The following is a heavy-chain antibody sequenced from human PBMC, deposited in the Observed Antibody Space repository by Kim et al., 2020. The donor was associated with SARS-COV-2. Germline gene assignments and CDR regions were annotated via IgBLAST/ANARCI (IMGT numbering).Heavy chain of an antibody. J-gene: IGHJ6*02. CDR2: IIPIFGTA. CDR3: ASPYCSSTSCYKARENPYYYYGMDV. Sequence: SVKVSCKASGGTFSSYAISWVRQAPGQGLEWMGGIIPIFGTANYAQKFQGRVTITADESTSTAYMELSSLRSEDTAVYYCASPYCSSTSCYKARENPYYYYGMDVWGQGTTFTVSS. V-gene: IGHV1-69*13. CDR1: GGTFSSYA. D-gene: IGHD2-2*02.